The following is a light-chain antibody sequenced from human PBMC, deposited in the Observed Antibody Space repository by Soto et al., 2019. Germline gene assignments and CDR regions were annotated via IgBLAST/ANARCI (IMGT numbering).Light chain of an antibody. Sequence: EFVLTQSAGTLSLSTGERANLTCRSSQRTISSYLAWYQQKPGQAPRLLIYGASYRATGIPDRFSGSGSGTDFSLTISRLEPEDFAVYYCQQYGSSPQTFGQGTKVDI. CDR2: GAS. CDR3: QQYGSSPQT. J-gene: IGKJ1*01. CDR1: QRTISSY. V-gene: IGKV3-20*01.